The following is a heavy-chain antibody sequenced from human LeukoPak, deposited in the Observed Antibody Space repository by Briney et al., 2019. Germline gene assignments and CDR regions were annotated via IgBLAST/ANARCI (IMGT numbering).Heavy chain of an antibody. CDR1: GYTLTSYY. V-gene: IGHV1-46*01. Sequence: GASVKVSCKVSGYTLTSYYMHWVRQVPGQGLEWMGIINPSGGSTSSAQKFQGRVTMTRDTSTSTVYMELSSLRSEDTAVYYCAREWVSGYYYGMDVWGQGTTVTVSS. CDR3: AREWVSGYYYGMDV. D-gene: IGHD1-26*01. CDR2: INPSGGST. J-gene: IGHJ6*02.